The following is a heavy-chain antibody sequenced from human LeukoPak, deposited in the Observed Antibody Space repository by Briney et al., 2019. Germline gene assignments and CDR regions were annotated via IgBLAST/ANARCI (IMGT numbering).Heavy chain of an antibody. V-gene: IGHV3-23*01. CDR2: ISSSGGTI. CDR1: GFTFSSYA. D-gene: IGHD1-26*01. Sequence: PGGSLRLSCAASGFTFSSYAMSWVRQAPGKGLEWVSAISSSGGTIYYADSVKGRFTISRDNAKNSLYLLMNSLRAEDTAVYYCARALYSGSYPLNPWGQGTLVTVSS. CDR3: ARALYSGSYPLNP. J-gene: IGHJ5*02.